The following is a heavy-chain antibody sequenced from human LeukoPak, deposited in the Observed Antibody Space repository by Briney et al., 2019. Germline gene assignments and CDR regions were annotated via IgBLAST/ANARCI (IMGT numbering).Heavy chain of an antibody. V-gene: IGHV1-69*06. CDR2: IIPIFGTA. J-gene: IGHJ5*02. D-gene: IGHD3-10*01. CDR3: ARELRGDWFDP. CDR1: GGTFSSYA. Sequence: ASVKVSCKASGGTFSSYAISWVRQAPGQGLEWMGGIIPIFGTANYAQKFQGRVTITADKSMSTAYMELSSLRSEDTAVYYCARELRGDWFDPWGQGTLVTVSS.